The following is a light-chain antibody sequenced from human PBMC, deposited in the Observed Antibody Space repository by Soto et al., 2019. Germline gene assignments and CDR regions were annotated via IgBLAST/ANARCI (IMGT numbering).Light chain of an antibody. Sequence: EIVMTQSPATLSVSPGGRATLSCRAIQSVNSNLAWYQQKAGQAPRLLIYDASTRATGIPARFSGSGSGTEFTLTISSLQSEDFAVYYCQQYHNWPPYTFGQGTKVDIK. CDR3: QQYHNWPPYT. V-gene: IGKV3-15*01. J-gene: IGKJ2*01. CDR2: DAS. CDR1: QSVNSN.